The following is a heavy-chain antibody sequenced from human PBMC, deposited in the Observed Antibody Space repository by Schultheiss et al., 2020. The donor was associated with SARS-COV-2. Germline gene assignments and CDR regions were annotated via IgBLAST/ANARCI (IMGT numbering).Heavy chain of an antibody. CDR3: ARGPSLLFDY. V-gene: IGHV4-34*01. CDR1: GGSFSGYY. D-gene: IGHD3-10*01. CDR2: INHSGST. Sequence: GSLRLSCAVYGGSFSGYYWSWIRQPPGKGLEWIGEINHSGSTNYNPSLKSRVTISVDTSKNQFSLKLSSVTAADTAVYYCARGPSLLFDYWGQGTLVTVSS. J-gene: IGHJ4*02.